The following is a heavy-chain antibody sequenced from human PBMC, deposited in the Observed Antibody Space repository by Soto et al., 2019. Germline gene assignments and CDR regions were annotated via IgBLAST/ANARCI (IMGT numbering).Heavy chain of an antibody. CDR3: ARGRHFTMIVVVTTGDNWFDP. J-gene: IGHJ5*02. Sequence: SETLSLTCAVYGGSFSGYYWSWIRQPPGKGLEWIGEINHSGSTNYNPSLKSRVTISVDTSKNQFSLKLSSVAAADTAVYYCARGRHFTMIVVVTTGDNWFDPWGQGTLVTVSS. CDR1: GGSFSGYY. V-gene: IGHV4-34*01. D-gene: IGHD3-22*01. CDR2: INHSGST.